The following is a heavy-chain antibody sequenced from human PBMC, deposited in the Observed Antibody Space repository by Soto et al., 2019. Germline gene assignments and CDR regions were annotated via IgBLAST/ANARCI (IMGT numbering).Heavy chain of an antibody. CDR2: INPNSGGT. J-gene: IGHJ4*02. CDR1: GYTFTGYY. CDR3: ARRGSIHMVTDWDPKTGTFDY. V-gene: IGHV1-2*02. D-gene: IGHD3-3*02. Sequence: GASVKVSCKASGYTFTGYYMHWVRQAPGQGLEWMGWINPNSGGTNYAQKFQGRVTMTRDTSISTAYMELSRLRSDDTAVYYCARRGSIHMVTDWDPKTGTFDYWGQGTLVTVSS.